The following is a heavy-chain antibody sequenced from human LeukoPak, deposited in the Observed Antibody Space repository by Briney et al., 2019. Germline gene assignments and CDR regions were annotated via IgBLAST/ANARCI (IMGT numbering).Heavy chain of an antibody. D-gene: IGHD3-3*01. CDR3: TTDHDFWSGYYDY. CDR2: ISSNGGST. J-gene: IGHJ4*02. CDR1: GFTFSSYA. V-gene: IGHV3-64*01. Sequence: QPGGSLRLSCAASGFTFSSYAMHWVRQAPGKGLEYVSAISSNGGSTYYANSVKGRFTISRDDSKNTLYLQMNSLKTEDTAVYYCTTDHDFWSGYYDYWGQGTLVTVSS.